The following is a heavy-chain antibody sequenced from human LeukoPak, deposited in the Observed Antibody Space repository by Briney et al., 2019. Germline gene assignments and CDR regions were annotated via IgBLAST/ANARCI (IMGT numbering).Heavy chain of an antibody. Sequence: QPGGSLRLSCAASGFTFSSYAMHWVRQAPGKGLEWVAVISYDGSNKYYADSVKGRFTISRDNSKNTLYLQMNSLRAEDTAVYYCAREGGVDIVVVVAAMNWFDPWGQGTLVTVSS. J-gene: IGHJ5*02. CDR1: GFTFSSYA. CDR3: AREGGVDIVVVVAAMNWFDP. D-gene: IGHD2-15*01. V-gene: IGHV3-30-3*01. CDR2: ISYDGSNK.